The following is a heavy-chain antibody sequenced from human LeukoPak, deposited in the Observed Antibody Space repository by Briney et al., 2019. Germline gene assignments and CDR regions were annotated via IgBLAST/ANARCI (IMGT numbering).Heavy chain of an antibody. CDR2: IYYSGST. V-gene: IGHV4-61*08. D-gene: IGHD5-24*01. Sequence: PSQTLSLTCTVSGGSISSGGYYWSWIRQPPGKGLEWIGYIYYSGSTNYNPSLKSRVTISVDTSKNQFSLKLSSVTAADTAVYYCARERLSRDGYNYVDYWGQGTLVTVSS. CDR3: ARERLSRDGYNYVDY. J-gene: IGHJ4*02. CDR1: GGSISSGGYY.